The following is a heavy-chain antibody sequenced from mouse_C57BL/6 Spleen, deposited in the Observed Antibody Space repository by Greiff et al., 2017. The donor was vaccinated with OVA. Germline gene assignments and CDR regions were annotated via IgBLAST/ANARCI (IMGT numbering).Heavy chain of an antibody. CDR1: GYTFTSYW. Sequence: QVQLQQPGAELVRPGSSVKLSCKASGYTFTSYWMHWVKQRPIQGLEWIGNIDPSDSETHYNQKFKDKAPLTVDKSSSTAYMQLSSLTSEDSAVYYCARSGDGYYPFAYWGQGTLVTVSA. CDR3: ARSGDGYYPFAY. CDR2: IDPSDSET. V-gene: IGHV1-52*01. D-gene: IGHD2-3*01. J-gene: IGHJ3*01.